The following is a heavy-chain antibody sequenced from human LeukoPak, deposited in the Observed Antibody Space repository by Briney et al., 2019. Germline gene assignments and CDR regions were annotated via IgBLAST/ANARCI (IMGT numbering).Heavy chain of an antibody. D-gene: IGHD2-2*02. CDR2: INHSGST. J-gene: IGHJ6*03. Sequence: PSETLSLTCAVYGGSFSGYYWSWLRQPPGKGLEWIGEINHSGSTNYNPSLKSRVTISVDTSKNQFSLKLSSVTAADTAVYYCARRGYCSSTSCNTRHIYYYMDVWGKGTTVTVSS. CDR3: ARRGYCSSTSCNTRHIYYYMDV. CDR1: GGSFSGYY. V-gene: IGHV4-34*01.